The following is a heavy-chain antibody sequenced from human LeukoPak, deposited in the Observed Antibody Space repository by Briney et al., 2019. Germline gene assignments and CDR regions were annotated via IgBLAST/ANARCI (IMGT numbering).Heavy chain of an antibody. V-gene: IGHV4-59*08. CDR2: IYYSGST. CDR1: GGSISSYY. Sequence: SETLSLTCTVSGGSISSYYWSWIRQPPGKGLEWIGYIYYSGSTNYNPSLKSRVTISVDTSKDQFSLKLSSVTAADTAVYYCARGRGNYWYFDLWGRGTLVTVSS. J-gene: IGHJ2*01. CDR3: ARGRGNYWYFDL. D-gene: IGHD1-1*01.